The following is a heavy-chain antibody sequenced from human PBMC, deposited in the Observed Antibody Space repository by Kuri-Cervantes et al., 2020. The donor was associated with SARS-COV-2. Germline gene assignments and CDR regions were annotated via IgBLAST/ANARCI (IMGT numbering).Heavy chain of an antibody. J-gene: IGHJ4*02. Sequence: GESLKISCAASGFTFSSYWMSWVRQAPGKGLEWVANIKQDGSEKYYVDSVKGRFTISRDNAKNLLFLQMNSLRVEDTAIYYCARSSSRSYDFASGLRVTPTDFWGQGTLVTVSS. CDR2: IKQDGSEK. CDR3: ARSSSRSYDFASGLRVTPTDF. CDR1: GFTFSSYW. D-gene: IGHD3-3*01. V-gene: IGHV3-7*01.